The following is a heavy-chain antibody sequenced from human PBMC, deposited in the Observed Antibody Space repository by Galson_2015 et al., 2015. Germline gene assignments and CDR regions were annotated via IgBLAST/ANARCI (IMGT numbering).Heavy chain of an antibody. Sequence: SLRLSCAASGFTFSGYWMSWVRQAPGKGLEWVANIKQDGSEKYYVDSVKGRFTISRDNAKNSLYLQMNSLRAEDTAVYYCARLRWADAFDIWGQGTMVTVSS. CDR3: ARLRWADAFDI. V-gene: IGHV3-7*01. CDR1: GFTFSGYW. CDR2: IKQDGSEK. D-gene: IGHD1-26*01. J-gene: IGHJ3*02.